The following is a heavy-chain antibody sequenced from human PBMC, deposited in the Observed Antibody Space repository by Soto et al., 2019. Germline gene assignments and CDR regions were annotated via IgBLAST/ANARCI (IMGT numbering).Heavy chain of an antibody. Sequence: TSETLSLTCTVSGGSISSSSYYWGWIRQPPGKGLEWIGSIYYSGSTYYNPSLKSRVTISVDTSKNQFSLKLSSVTAADTAVYYCARERGAPGWYFDYWVQGTLVTVSS. D-gene: IGHD1-26*01. V-gene: IGHV4-39*02. CDR1: GGSISSSSYY. CDR3: ARERGAPGWYFDY. J-gene: IGHJ4*02. CDR2: IYYSGST.